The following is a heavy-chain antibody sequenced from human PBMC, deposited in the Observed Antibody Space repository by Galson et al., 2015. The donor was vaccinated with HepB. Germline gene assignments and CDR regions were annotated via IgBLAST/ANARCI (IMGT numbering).Heavy chain of an antibody. V-gene: IGHV1-2*02. D-gene: IGHD5-18*01. CDR1: GYTFTDHY. CDR2: INPKSGDT. J-gene: IGHJ4*02. Sequence: SVKVSCKASGYTFTDHYIHWVRQAPGQGLEWMGWINPKSGDTLFAQKFQGRVTMTRDTSINTAYMELSRLRSDDTAVYYCARAGRYSFGYGGFDYWGQGTLVTVSS. CDR3: ARAGRYSFGYGGFDY.